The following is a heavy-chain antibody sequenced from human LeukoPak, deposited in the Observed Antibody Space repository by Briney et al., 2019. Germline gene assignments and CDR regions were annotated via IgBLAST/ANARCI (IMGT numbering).Heavy chain of an antibody. CDR3: ARSAAGGSGSYSVDY. D-gene: IGHD3-10*01. CDR2: ISAYNGNT. CDR1: GYTFTSYG. Sequence: ASVKVSCKASGYTFTSYGISWVRQAPGQGLEWMGWISAYNGNTNYAQKLQGRVTMTTDTSTSTAYMELRSLRSEDTAVYYCARSAAGGSGSYSVDYWGQGTLVTVSS. V-gene: IGHV1-18*01. J-gene: IGHJ4*02.